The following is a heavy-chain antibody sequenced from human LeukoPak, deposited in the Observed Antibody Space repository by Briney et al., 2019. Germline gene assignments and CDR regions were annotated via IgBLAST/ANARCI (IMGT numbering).Heavy chain of an antibody. V-gene: IGHV4-39*07. J-gene: IGHJ5*02. CDR3: AREDRQFGEFSSGFDP. CDR1: GGSIRSSSYY. CDR2: IYYSGST. Sequence: SETLSLTCTVSGGSIRSSSYYWGWIRQPPGKGLEWIGNIYYSGSTYYNPSLKSRVTISVGTSKNQFSLKLSSVTAADTAMYYCAREDRQFGEFSSGFDPWGQGTLVTVSS. D-gene: IGHD3-10*01.